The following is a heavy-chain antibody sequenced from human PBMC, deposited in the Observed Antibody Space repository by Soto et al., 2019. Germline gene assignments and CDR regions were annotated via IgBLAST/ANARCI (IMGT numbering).Heavy chain of an antibody. D-gene: IGHD1-1*01. CDR1: GFKFSSAW. Sequence: EVQVVESGGDLVEPGGSLRLSCVTSGFKFSSAWMSWVRQAPGKGLEWVARIKSTKDGGARDYAAPVNGRFSISRDDSKSTVYLQMNSLRVEDTALYYCVEGWNDFWGQGTLVTVSS. CDR2: IKSTKDGGAR. V-gene: IGHV3-15*01. CDR3: VEGWNDF. J-gene: IGHJ4*02.